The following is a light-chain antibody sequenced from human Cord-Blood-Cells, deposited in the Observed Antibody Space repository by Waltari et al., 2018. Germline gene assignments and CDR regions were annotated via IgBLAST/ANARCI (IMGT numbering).Light chain of an antibody. Sequence: DIQMTQSPSTLSASVGDRVTITCRASQSISSWLAWYQQKPGKAPKLLIYKASSLESGVPSRFSCSGSGTEFTRTISSLQPDDFATYYCQQYNSYPYTFGQGTKLEI. CDR1: QSISSW. CDR2: KAS. J-gene: IGKJ2*01. CDR3: QQYNSYPYT. V-gene: IGKV1-5*03.